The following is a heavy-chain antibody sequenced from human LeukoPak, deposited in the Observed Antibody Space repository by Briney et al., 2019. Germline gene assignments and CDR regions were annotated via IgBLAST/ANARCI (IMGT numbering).Heavy chain of an antibody. CDR3: AREGSGSAFDI. J-gene: IGHJ3*02. V-gene: IGHV3-21*01. D-gene: IGHD3-10*01. CDR1: GFTFSSYS. CDR2: ISSSSSYI. Sequence: GGSLRLSCAASGFTFSSYSMNWVRQAPGKGPEWVSSISSSSSYIYYADSVKGRFTISRDNAKNSLYLQMNSLRAEDTAVYYCAREGSGSAFDIWGQGTMVTVSS.